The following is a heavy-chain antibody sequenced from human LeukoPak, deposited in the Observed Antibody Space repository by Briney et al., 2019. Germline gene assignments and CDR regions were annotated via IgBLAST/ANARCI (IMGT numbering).Heavy chain of an antibody. Sequence: GGSLRLSCAASGFTFSSYAMHWVRQAPGKGLEWVSYISSSSNTIYYADSVKGRFTISRDNAKNSLCLQMNSLRAEDTAVYYCARISWNSRAFDFWGLGTLVTVSS. CDR1: GFTFSSYA. V-gene: IGHV3-48*01. J-gene: IGHJ4*02. CDR2: ISSSSNTI. D-gene: IGHD1-7*01. CDR3: ARISWNSRAFDF.